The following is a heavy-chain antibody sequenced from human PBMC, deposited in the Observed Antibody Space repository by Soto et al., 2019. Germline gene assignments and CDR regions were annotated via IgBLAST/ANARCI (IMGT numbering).Heavy chain of an antibody. V-gene: IGHV3-30-3*01. Sequence: QVHLVESGGGVVQPGRSLRLSCAASGFSFSYYAMHWVRQAPGKGLEWVAVIAYDGSKKYYADSVKGRFTISRDNSKNTLYLQMNSLRDEDTAVYYCASPYCSDGSCYHTEYFQHWGQGTLVTVSS. D-gene: IGHD2-15*01. CDR1: GFSFSYYA. CDR3: ASPYCSDGSCYHTEYFQH. J-gene: IGHJ1*01. CDR2: IAYDGSKK.